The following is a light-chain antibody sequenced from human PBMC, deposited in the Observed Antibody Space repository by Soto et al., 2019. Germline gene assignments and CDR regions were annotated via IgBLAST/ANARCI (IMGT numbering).Light chain of an antibody. CDR1: SSYVGNYNY. J-gene: IGLJ1*01. CDR3: ISYTVSRSYV. Sequence: QSALTQPRSVSGSPGQSVTISCTGTSSYVGNYNYVSWYQQHPGKAPKLIIYDVSRRPSGVHDRFSGSKSGNTASLTISGLRADDEADYYCISYTVSRSYVFGTRTKVTVL. CDR2: DVS. V-gene: IGLV2-11*01.